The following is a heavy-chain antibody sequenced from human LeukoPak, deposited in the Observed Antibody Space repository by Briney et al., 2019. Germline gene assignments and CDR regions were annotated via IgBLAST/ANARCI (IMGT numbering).Heavy chain of an antibody. J-gene: IGHJ4*02. D-gene: IGHD1-26*01. CDR2: ISPDDSDI. V-gene: IGHV5-51*01. CDR3: ARHEGSGSYYSY. CDR1: GXXXTXYX. Sequence: GESLKISCKGSGXXXTXYXXXXVRXMXGXXXEXMXIISPDDSDIRYSPSFQGHVTISADKSISTAYLQWSSLQASGTAMYYCARHEGSGSYYSYWGQGTLVTVSS.